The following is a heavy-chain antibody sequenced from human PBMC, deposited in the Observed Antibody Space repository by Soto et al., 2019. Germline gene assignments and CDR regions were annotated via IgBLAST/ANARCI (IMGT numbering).Heavy chain of an antibody. CDR3: ASARGDTAMVLLQH. V-gene: IGHV1-69*06. D-gene: IGHD5-18*01. J-gene: IGHJ1*01. Sequence: QVQLVQSGAEVKKPGSSVKVSCKASGGTFSSYAISWVRQAPGQGLEWMGGIIPIFGTANYAQKFQGRVTITADKSTSRAYMELSSLSSEGTAVYYCASARGDTAMVLLQHWGQGTLVTVSS. CDR2: IIPIFGTA. CDR1: GGTFSSYA.